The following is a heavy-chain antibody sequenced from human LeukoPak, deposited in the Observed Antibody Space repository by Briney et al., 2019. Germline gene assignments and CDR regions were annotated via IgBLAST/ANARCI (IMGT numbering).Heavy chain of an antibody. J-gene: IGHJ4*02. CDR2: IYHSGST. Sequence: SETLSLTCAVSGYSISSGYYWGWIRQPPGKGLEWIGSIYHSGSTYYNPSLKSRVTISVDTSKNQFSLKLSSVTAADTAVYYCAREVWSRDIGSLFDYWGQGTLVIVSS. D-gene: IGHD1-26*01. V-gene: IGHV4-38-2*02. CDR3: AREVWSRDIGSLFDY. CDR1: GYSISSGYY.